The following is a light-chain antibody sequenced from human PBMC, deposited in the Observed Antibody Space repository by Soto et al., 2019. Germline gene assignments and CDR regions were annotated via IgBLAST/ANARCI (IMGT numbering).Light chain of an antibody. V-gene: IGLV3-25*02. J-gene: IGLJ2*01. CDR3: QSSDSSGTSVV. Sequence: SYELTQPPSLSLSPGQTARIACSGDAMPNQYAYWYQQKPGQAPILVIYKDNERPAGIPERFSGSNSGTTATLTISGVQAEDEADYYCQSSDSSGTSVVFGGGTKVTVL. CDR1: AMPNQY. CDR2: KDN.